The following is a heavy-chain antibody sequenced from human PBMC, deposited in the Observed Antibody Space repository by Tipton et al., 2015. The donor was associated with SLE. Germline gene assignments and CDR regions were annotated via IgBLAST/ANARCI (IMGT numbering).Heavy chain of an antibody. D-gene: IGHD7-27*01. CDR2: IYYSGST. Sequence: TLSLTCTVSGGSISSYYWSWIRQPPGKGLEWIGYIYYSGSTNYNPSLKSRVTISVDTSKNQFSLKLSSVTAADTAVYYCATLGPWDYWGQGTLVTVSS. J-gene: IGHJ4*02. V-gene: IGHV4-59*01. CDR1: GGSISSYY. CDR3: ATLGPWDY.